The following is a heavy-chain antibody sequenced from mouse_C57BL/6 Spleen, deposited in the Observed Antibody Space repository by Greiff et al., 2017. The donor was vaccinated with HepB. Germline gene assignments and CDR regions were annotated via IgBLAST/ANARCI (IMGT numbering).Heavy chain of an antibody. V-gene: IGHV5-6*01. Sequence: EVKLMESGGDLVKPGGSLKLSCAASGFTFSSYGMSWVRQTPDKRLEWVATISSGGSYTYYPDSVKGRFTISRDNAKNTLYLQMSSLKSEDTAMYYCARHGHYDGFAYWGQGTLVTVSA. D-gene: IGHD2-4*01. CDR2: ISSGGSYT. J-gene: IGHJ3*01. CDR3: ARHGHYDGFAY. CDR1: GFTFSSYG.